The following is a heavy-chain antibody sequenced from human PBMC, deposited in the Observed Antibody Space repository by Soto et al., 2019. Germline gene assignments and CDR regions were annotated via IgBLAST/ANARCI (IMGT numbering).Heavy chain of an antibody. Sequence: GASVKVSCKASGYTFTSYYMHWVRQAPGQGLEWMGIINPSGGSTSYAQKFQGRVTMTRDTSTSTVYMELSSLRSEDTAVYYCARVVTMIVGQVDYFDYWGQGTLVTVSS. D-gene: IGHD3-22*01. V-gene: IGHV1-46*01. CDR2: INPSGGST. CDR1: GYTFTSYY. CDR3: ARVVTMIVGQVDYFDY. J-gene: IGHJ4*02.